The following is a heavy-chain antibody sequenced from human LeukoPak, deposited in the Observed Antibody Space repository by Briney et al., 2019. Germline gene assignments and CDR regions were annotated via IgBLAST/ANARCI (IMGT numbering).Heavy chain of an antibody. CDR2: ISYDGSNK. V-gene: IGHV3-30-3*01. Sequence: GGSLRLSCAASGFTFSSHAMHWVRQAPGKGLEWVAVISYDGSNKYYTDSVKGRFTISRDNSKNTLYLQMNSLRAEDTAVYYCARVLNDILTGWLTDFDYWGQGTLVTVSS. J-gene: IGHJ4*02. CDR3: ARVLNDILTGWLTDFDY. CDR1: GFTFSSHA. D-gene: IGHD3-9*01.